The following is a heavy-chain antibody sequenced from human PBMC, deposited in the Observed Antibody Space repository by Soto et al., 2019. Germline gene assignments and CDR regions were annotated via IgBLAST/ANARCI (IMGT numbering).Heavy chain of an antibody. D-gene: IGHD6-13*01. J-gene: IGHJ6*02. V-gene: IGHV5-51*01. Sequence: GESLKISCKGSGYSFTSYWIGWVRQMPGKGLEWMGIICPGDSDTRYSPSFQGQVTISADKSINTAYLQWSSLKASDTAMYYCARTSAAGKYYYGMDVWGQGTTVTVSS. CDR3: ARTSAAGKYYYGMDV. CDR2: ICPGDSDT. CDR1: GYSFTSYW.